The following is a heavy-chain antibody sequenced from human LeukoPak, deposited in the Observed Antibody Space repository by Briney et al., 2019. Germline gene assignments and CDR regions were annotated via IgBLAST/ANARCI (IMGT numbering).Heavy chain of an antibody. CDR3: ARGNYYDSSGYYDDAFDI. V-gene: IGHV3-23*01. Sequence: GGSLRLSCAASGFTFSSYAMSWVRQAPGKGLEWVSAISGSGGSTYYADSVKGRFTISRDNAKNSLYLQMNSLRAEDTAVYYCARGNYYDSSGYYDDAFDIWGQGTMVTVSS. J-gene: IGHJ3*02. CDR2: ISGSGGST. CDR1: GFTFSSYA. D-gene: IGHD3-22*01.